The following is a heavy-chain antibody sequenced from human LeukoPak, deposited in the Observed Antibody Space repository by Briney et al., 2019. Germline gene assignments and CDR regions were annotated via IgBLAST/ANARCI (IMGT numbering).Heavy chain of an antibody. D-gene: IGHD6-13*01. CDR3: ARGLGCRGGSCYFDY. CDR2: INHSGST. J-gene: IGHJ4*02. V-gene: IGHV4-34*01. Sequence: SETLSLTCAVYGVSFSGYYWSWIRQPPGKGLEWIGEINHSGSTNYNPSLKSRVTISVDTSKTQFPLKLRSVTAAETAVYYCARGLGCRGGSCYFDYWGEGTLVSVSS. CDR1: GVSFSGYY.